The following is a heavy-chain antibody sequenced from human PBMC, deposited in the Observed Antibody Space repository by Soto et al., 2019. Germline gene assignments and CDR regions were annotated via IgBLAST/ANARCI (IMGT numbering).Heavy chain of an antibody. CDR2: ISSNGGST. Sequence: GGSLRLSCAASGFTFSSYAMHCVRQAPGKGLEYVSAISSNGGSTYYADSAKGRFTISTDNSKNTLYLQMGSLRAEDMAVYYCARGELEFVYGMDVWGQGTTVTVSS. V-gene: IGHV3-64*02. CDR1: GFTFSSYA. D-gene: IGHD1-1*01. J-gene: IGHJ6*02. CDR3: ARGELEFVYGMDV.